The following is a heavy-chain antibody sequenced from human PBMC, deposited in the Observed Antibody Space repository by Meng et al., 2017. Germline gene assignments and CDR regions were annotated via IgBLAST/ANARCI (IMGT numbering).Heavy chain of an antibody. J-gene: IGHJ4*02. D-gene: IGHD1-14*01. Sequence: GESLKISCAASGFTVSSNYMSWVRQAPGKGLEWVSVIYSGGSTYYADSVKGRFTISRHNSKNTLYLQMNSLRAEDTAVYYCARGGNRPFDYWGQGTLVTVSS. CDR2: IYSGGST. CDR1: GFTVSSNY. CDR3: ARGGNRPFDY. V-gene: IGHV3-53*04.